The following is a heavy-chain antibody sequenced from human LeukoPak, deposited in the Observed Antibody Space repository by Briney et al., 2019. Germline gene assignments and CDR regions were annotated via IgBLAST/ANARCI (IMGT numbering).Heavy chain of an antibody. D-gene: IGHD3-3*01. CDR3: ARGRFWSGYQYFDY. V-gene: IGHV4-34*01. Sequence: SETLPLTCAVYGGSFSGYYWSWIRQPPGKGLEWIREINHSGSTNYNPSLKSRVTISVDTSKNQFSLKLSSVTAADTAVYYCARGRFWSGYQYFDYWGQGTLVTVSS. J-gene: IGHJ4*02. CDR2: INHSGST. CDR1: GGSFSGYY.